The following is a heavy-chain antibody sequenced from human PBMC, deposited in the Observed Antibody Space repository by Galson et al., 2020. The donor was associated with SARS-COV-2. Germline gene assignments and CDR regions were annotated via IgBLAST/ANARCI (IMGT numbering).Heavy chain of an antibody. CDR1: GGSIRSGGYY. D-gene: IGHD5-18*01. V-gene: IGHV4-31*03. Sequence: ALETLSLTCTVSGGSIRSGGYYWNWIRQHPGKGLEWIGDIDDSGSTHYNPSLKSRVTISVDTSKNQFSLKLSSVTAADTAVYYCARDRGKLELWKTGGGFDHWGQGTLVNVSS. J-gene: IGHJ4*02. CDR2: IDDSGST. CDR3: ARDRGKLELWKTGGGFDH.